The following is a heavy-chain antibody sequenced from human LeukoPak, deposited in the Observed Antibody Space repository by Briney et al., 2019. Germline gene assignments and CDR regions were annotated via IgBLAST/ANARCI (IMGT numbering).Heavy chain of an antibody. CDR1: GFTFSSYA. CDR2: ISGSGGST. V-gene: IGHV3-23*01. J-gene: IGHJ6*02. D-gene: IGHD6-13*01. Sequence: GGSLRLSCAASGFTFSSYAMSWVRQAPGKGLEWVSAISGSGGSTYYADSVKGRFTISRDNSKNTLYLQMNSLRAEDTAVYYCAKDVAAGLIYYYYGMDVWGQGTTVTVSS. CDR3: AKDVAAGLIYYYYGMDV.